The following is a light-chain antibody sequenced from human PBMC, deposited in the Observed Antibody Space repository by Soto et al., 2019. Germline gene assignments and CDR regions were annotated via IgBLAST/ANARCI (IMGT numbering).Light chain of an antibody. CDR1: QSVTTK. CDR3: QQYNNRPPIT. V-gene: IGKV3-15*01. J-gene: IGKJ5*01. Sequence: ETVMTQSPAILSVSPGDTATLSCRASQSVTTKLAWYQQKPGQAPRLLIYAASTRATGVPARFSGSGSGTEFTLTISSLQSEDFAVYYCQQYNNRPPITFGQGKRLDIK. CDR2: AAS.